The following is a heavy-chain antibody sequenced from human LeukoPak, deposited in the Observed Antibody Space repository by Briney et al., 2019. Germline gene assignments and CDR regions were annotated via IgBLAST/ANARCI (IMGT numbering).Heavy chain of an antibody. Sequence: GGSLRLSCAASGFTFSGSAMHWVRQASGKGLEWVGRIRSKANSYATAYAASVQGRFTISRDDSKNTAYLQMNSLKAGDTAVYYCTRNVGMATIREGLFDYGGQGTLVNVSS. CDR2: IRSKANSYAT. J-gene: IGHJ4*02. V-gene: IGHV3-73*01. D-gene: IGHD5-24*01. CDR3: TRNVGMATIREGLFDY. CDR1: GFTFSGSA.